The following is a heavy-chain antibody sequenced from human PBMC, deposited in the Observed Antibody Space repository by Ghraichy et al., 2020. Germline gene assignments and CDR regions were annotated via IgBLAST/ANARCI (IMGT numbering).Heavy chain of an antibody. CDR2: ISAKNGHT. J-gene: IGHJ4*02. D-gene: IGHD3-10*01. V-gene: IGHV1-18*01. CDR3: ARGGPLEAYGSSFAD. Sequence: ASVKVSCKSSDDSFSRYGFAWVRQAPGQGLEWMGWISAKNGHTKYAQKFQGRVTMTTDTSTRTVYMEMKSLRSDDTAVYFCARGGPLEAYGSSFADWGQGTLVIVSS. CDR1: DDSFSRYG.